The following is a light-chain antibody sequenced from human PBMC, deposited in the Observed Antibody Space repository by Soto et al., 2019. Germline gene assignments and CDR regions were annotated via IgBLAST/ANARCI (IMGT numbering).Light chain of an antibody. CDR3: SSYTSSSTDVV. Sequence: QPVLTQPASVSGSPGQSITISCTGTSSDVGGYNYVSWYQQHPGKAPKLMIYDVSNRPSGVSNRFSGSKSGNTASLTISGLQAEDEADYYCSSYTSSSTDVVFGGGTQLTVL. CDR2: DVS. V-gene: IGLV2-14*01. CDR1: SSDVGGYNY. J-gene: IGLJ2*01.